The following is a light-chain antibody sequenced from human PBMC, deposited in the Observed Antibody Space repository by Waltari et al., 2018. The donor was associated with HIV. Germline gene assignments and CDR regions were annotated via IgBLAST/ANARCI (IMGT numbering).Light chain of an antibody. CDR2: GAS. CDR1: ENINTF. Sequence: DIQVTQSPSSLSASVGDRVTIICRTSENINTFLNWFQLKPGKIPRLLIYGASTLESGVPSRFSGTGSGTDFSLTISALQPEDFATYYCLQGYSSILTFGPGTKVEVK. J-gene: IGKJ3*01. V-gene: IGKV1-39*01. CDR3: LQGYSSILT.